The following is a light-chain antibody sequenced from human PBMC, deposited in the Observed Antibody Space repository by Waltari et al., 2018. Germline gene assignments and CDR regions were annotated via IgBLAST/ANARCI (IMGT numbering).Light chain of an antibody. CDR2: NDN. CDR3: QLWDIGSDHKV. V-gene: IGLV3-21*03. J-gene: IGLJ1*01. Sequence: SYVLTPPPSVSVAPGKTATIACGGDNIGGKSVHWYQQKPGPAPVLVVYNDNDRPSGIPERFSGSNSGNTATLTISRVEVGDEADYYCQLWDIGSDHKVFGSGTKVIVL. CDR1: NIGGKS.